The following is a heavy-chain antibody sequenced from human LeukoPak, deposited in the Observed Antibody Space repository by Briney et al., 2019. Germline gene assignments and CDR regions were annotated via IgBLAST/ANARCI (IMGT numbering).Heavy chain of an antibody. CDR2: ISNTGGST. D-gene: IGHD2-15*01. V-gene: IGHV3-23*01. J-gene: IGHJ1*01. CDR1: GFSFNTYA. Sequence: SGGSLRLSCAASGFSFNTYAMSWVRQAPGKGLEWVSAISNTGGSTYYADSVKGRFTISRDKSKNTLSLQMNSLRAEDTAVYYCAQQVGYCSSGSCCFTYWGQGTLVTVSS. CDR3: AQQVGYCSSGSCCFTY.